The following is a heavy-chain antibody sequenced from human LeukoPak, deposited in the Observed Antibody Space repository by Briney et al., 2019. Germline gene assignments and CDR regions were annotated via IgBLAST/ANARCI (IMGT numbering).Heavy chain of an antibody. Sequence: ASVKVSCKASGYTFTSYGISWVRQAPGQALEWMGWISAYNGNTNYAQKLHGRVTMTTDTSTSTAYMELRSLRSDDTAVYYCARVVIDFWSGYYTTYYFDYWGQGTLVTVSS. CDR3: ARVVIDFWSGYYTTYYFDY. V-gene: IGHV1-18*01. CDR1: GYTFTSYG. J-gene: IGHJ4*02. CDR2: ISAYNGNT. D-gene: IGHD3-3*01.